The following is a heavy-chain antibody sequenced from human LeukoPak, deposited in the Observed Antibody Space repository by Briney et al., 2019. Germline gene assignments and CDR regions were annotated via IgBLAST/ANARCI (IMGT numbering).Heavy chain of an antibody. Sequence: SETLSLTCTVSGGSISSGSYYWSWVRQPAGKGLEWIGRIYTSGSTNYNPSLKSRVTISVDTSKNQFSLKLSSVTAADTAVYYCASQDCSSTSCYYYYYMDVWGKGTTVIISS. CDR3: ASQDCSSTSCYYYYYMDV. D-gene: IGHD2-2*01. CDR1: GGSISSGSYY. V-gene: IGHV4-61*02. CDR2: IYTSGST. J-gene: IGHJ6*03.